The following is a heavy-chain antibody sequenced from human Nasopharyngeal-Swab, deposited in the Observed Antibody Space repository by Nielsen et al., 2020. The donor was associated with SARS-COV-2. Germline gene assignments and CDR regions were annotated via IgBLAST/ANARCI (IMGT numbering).Heavy chain of an antibody. J-gene: IGHJ3*01. CDR1: GFTFSDYG. CDR2: VSSDGSNK. Sequence: GESLKISCAASGFTFSDYGIQWVRQAPGKGLEWVVVVSSDGSNKYYSDSAKGRFALSRDNSKNTVDLQMNSLTAEDTAVYYCAAGTWYRGGYDAFDVWGQGTVVTVSS. V-gene: IGHV3-30*03. CDR3: AAGTWYRGGYDAFDV. D-gene: IGHD6-25*01.